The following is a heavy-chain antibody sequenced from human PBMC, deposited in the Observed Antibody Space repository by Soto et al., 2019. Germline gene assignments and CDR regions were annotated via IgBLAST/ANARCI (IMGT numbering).Heavy chain of an antibody. J-gene: IGHJ4*02. CDR1: GYTFTSYY. CDR2: INPSGGST. CDR3: ARAPPGYCSSTSCVPFDY. V-gene: IGHV1-46*01. D-gene: IGHD2-2*01. Sequence: QVQLVQSGAEVKKPGASVKVSCKASGYTFTSYYMHWVRQAPGQGLEWMGIINPSGGSTSYAQKFQGRVTMTRDTSTSTGYMELSSLRSEDTAVYYCARAPPGYCSSTSCVPFDYWGQGTLVTVSS.